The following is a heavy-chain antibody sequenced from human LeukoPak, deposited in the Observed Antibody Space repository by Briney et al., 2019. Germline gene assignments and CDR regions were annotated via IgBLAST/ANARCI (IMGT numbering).Heavy chain of an antibody. J-gene: IGHJ4*03. CDR2: ISLAGRT. CDR3: SRESGPFCPFGH. CDR1: GGSITTTNY. V-gene: IGHV4-4*02. D-gene: IGHD1-26*01. Sequence: SGSLSLTCGVSGGSITTTNYWSWVRQPPGGGLEWIGEISLAGRTRYNPSLKSRVNISIDESKNHLYLNLASVTAADTAVYYCSRESGPFCPFGHWGHGTLVAVTS.